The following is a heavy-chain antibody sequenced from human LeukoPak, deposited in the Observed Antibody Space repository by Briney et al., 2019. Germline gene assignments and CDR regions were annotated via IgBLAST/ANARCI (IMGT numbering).Heavy chain of an antibody. CDR3: AILRHSSDSDY. Sequence: SETLSLTCAVYGGSFSGYYWSWIRQPPGKGLEWIGEINHSGSTNYNPSLKSRVTISVDTSKNQFSLKLSSVTAADTAVYYCAILRHSSDSDYWGRGTLVTVSS. CDR2: INHSGST. CDR1: GGSFSGYY. V-gene: IGHV4-34*01. J-gene: IGHJ4*02. D-gene: IGHD6-19*01.